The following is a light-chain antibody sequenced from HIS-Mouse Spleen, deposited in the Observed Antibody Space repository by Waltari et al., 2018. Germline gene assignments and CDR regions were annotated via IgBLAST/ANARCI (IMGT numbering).Light chain of an antibody. CDR2: EGS. Sequence: QSALTQPASVSGSPGQSLTISCTGTSSDVGSYNLVSWYQPHPGKAPKLMIYEGSKRPSGVSNRFSGSKSGNTASLTISGLQAEDEADYYCCSYAGSSTFVFGTGTKVTVL. J-gene: IGLJ1*01. V-gene: IGLV2-23*01. CDR3: CSYAGSSTFV. CDR1: SSDVGSYNL.